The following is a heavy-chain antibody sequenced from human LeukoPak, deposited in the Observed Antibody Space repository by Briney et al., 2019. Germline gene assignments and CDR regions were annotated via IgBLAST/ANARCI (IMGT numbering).Heavy chain of an antibody. V-gene: IGHV5-10-1*01. CDR3: ARGYSGYDAVDY. CDR1: GYTFTSYW. Sequence: GEPLRISCKGSGYTFTSYWITWVCQMPGIGLEWMGRIDPSDSYTNYSPSFQGHVTISADKSINTAYLQWSSLKASDTAMYYCARGYSGYDAVDYWGQGTLVTVSS. CDR2: IDPSDSYT. D-gene: IGHD5-12*01. J-gene: IGHJ4*02.